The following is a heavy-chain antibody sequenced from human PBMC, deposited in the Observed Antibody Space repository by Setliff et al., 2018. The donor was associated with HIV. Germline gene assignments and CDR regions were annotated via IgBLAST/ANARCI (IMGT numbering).Heavy chain of an antibody. Sequence: PGGSLRLSCAGSGFTFSNAWMSWIRQAPGKGLEWVARLKSNAEGGTADYAAPVRRRFTISRDDSKNTLYLLMNSPKVEDTAVYYCTTLLSGVGTDVFDIWGQGTMVTVSS. D-gene: IGHD2-15*01. CDR3: TTLLSGVGTDVFDI. CDR1: GFTFSNAW. CDR2: LKSNAEGGTA. J-gene: IGHJ3*02. V-gene: IGHV3-15*01.